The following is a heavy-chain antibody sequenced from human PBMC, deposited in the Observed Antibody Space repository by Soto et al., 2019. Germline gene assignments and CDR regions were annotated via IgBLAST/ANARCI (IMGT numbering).Heavy chain of an antibody. D-gene: IGHD2-15*01. J-gene: IGHJ1*01. CDR1: GLPIINAC. V-gene: IGHV3-15*01. CDR3: TTETPELQH. CDR2: IKSKTDGGTT. Sequence: VRPLRLSSRASGLPIINACMSWVLQAPGKGLEWVGRIKSKTDGGTTDYAAPVKGRFTISRDDSKNTLYLQMNSLKTEDTAVYYCTTETPELQHWGQGTLVTVSS.